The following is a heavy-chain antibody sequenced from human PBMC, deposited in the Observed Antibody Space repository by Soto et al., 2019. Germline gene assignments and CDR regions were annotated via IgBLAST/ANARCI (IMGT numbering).Heavy chain of an antibody. V-gene: IGHV3-53*02. J-gene: IGHJ6*02. Sequence: EVQLVETGGGLIQPGGSLRLSCAVSGFTVSTNYMSWVRQAPGKGLEWVSVIYYDDGSTYYADSVKGRFSISRDSSRNTLYLQMNSPRAEDTAVYYCASGQQVILRYYYGLDVWGQGTTVTVSS. D-gene: IGHD6-13*01. CDR1: GFTVSTNY. CDR2: IYYDDGST. CDR3: ASGQQVILRYYYGLDV.